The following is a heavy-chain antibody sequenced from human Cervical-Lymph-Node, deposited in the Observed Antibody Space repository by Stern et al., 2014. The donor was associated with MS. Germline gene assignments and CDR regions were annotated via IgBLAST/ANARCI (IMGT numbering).Heavy chain of an antibody. V-gene: IGHV2-70*01. CDR2: IDWDDAK. J-gene: IGHJ4*02. CDR3: ARSRSGYDPLAY. D-gene: IGHD5-12*01. CDR1: GFSLRTSGMC. Sequence: QITLKESGPALVKSTQTLTLTCTFSGFSLRTSGMCVSWIRQPPGKALEWLALIDWDDAKDYSTIQKTRLTISKAPSKNQVVLTMPNMDPLDTATYYCARSRSGYDPLAYWGQGTLVPVSS.